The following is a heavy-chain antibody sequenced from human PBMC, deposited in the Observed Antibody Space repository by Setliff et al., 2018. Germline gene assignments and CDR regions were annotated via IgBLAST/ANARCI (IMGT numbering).Heavy chain of an antibody. CDR3: VRESRSTWYRRDF. Sequence: PSETLSLTCTVSGGSVSSSSYYWNWIRRPAGKGLEWIGRIYASGRTDYNPSLQSRVSISLDTSQSQFSLRLSSVTAADTALYYCVRESRSTWYRRDFWSQGTLVTVSS. D-gene: IGHD6-13*01. CDR2: IYASGRT. V-gene: IGHV4-61*02. J-gene: IGHJ4*02. CDR1: GGSVSSSSYY.